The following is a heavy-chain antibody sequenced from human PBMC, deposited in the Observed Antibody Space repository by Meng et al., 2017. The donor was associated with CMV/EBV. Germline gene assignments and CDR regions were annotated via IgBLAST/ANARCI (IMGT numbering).Heavy chain of an antibody. CDR1: GYSFTNYW. D-gene: IGHD6-13*01. J-gene: IGHJ4*02. Sequence: GGSLRLSCKVSGYSFTNYWIGWVRQMPGKGLEWLGIIYPGDSDTRYSPSFQGRVTISADKSISTAYLQWSSLKASDTAIYYCARHSAPNVAASGVIYFDYWGQGTLVTVSS. V-gene: IGHV5-51*01. CDR3: ARHSAPNVAASGVIYFDY. CDR2: IYPGDSDT.